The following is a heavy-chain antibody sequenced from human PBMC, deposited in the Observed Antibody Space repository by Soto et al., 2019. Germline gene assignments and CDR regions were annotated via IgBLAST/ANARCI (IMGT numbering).Heavy chain of an antibody. CDR1: CVSISSYC. Sequence: SETLSLTCTVSCVSISSYCKSWVRQPPGKGLEWIGYIYYSGSTNYNPSLKSRVTISVDTSKNQFSLKLSSVTAADTAVYYCAREGYSYGSRWFDPWGQGTLVTVSS. CDR2: IYYSGST. CDR3: AREGYSYGSRWFDP. V-gene: IGHV4-59*01. D-gene: IGHD5-18*01. J-gene: IGHJ5*02.